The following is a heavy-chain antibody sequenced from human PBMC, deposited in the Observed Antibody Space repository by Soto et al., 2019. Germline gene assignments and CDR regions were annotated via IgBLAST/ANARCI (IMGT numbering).Heavy chain of an antibody. Sequence: QVQLQQSGPGLVKPSQTLSLTCAISGDSVSSNSAAWNWLRQSPSKGLEWLGGTYYRSKWYNDYAVSVKSRITITPDTSKNQFSLQLNSVTPEDTAVYFCARDPPRATYVMDVWGQGTTVTVSS. V-gene: IGHV6-1*01. CDR2: TYYRSKWYN. CDR3: ARDPPRATYVMDV. J-gene: IGHJ6*02. CDR1: GDSVSSNSAA.